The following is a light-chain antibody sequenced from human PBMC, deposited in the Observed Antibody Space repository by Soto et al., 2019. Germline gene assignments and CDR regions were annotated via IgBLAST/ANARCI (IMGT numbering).Light chain of an antibody. Sequence: SYDLTQPPSVSVAPGQTARITCGGNNIGRKGVHWYQQKPGQAPVLVVYEDSDRPSGIPERFSGSNSGDTATLTISRVEVGDAADYYCQVWDSSSDHLYVFGTGTKVTVL. J-gene: IGLJ1*01. CDR1: NIGRKG. V-gene: IGLV3-21*02. CDR3: QVWDSSSDHLYV. CDR2: EDS.